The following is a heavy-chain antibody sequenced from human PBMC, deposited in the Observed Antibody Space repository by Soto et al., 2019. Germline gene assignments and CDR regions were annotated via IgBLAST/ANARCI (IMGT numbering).Heavy chain of an antibody. V-gene: IGHV3-30-3*01. CDR2: ISYDGSNK. CDR1: GFTFSSYA. D-gene: IGHD2-2*01. CDR3: ARDRDRVCSSTSCYAYYFDY. Sequence: GGSLRLSCAASGFTFSSYAMHWVRQAPGKGLEWVAVISYDGSNKYYADSVKGRFTISRDNSKNTLYLQMNSLRAEDTAVYYCARDRDRVCSSTSCYAYYFDYWGQGTLVTVSS. J-gene: IGHJ4*02.